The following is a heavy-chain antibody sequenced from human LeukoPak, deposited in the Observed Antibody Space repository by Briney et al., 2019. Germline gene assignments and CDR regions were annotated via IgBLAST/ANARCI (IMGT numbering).Heavy chain of an antibody. V-gene: IGHV4-4*02. CDR1: GGSIDITNY. D-gene: IGHD1-26*01. Sequence: PSETLSLTCGVSGGSIDITNYWSWVRQAPGKGLEWIGEIAHDGTTNYNPSLRSRVAMSFDRANNQFCLSLTSVTAADTAVYYCTREDRPYCPFAYWGQGVLVTVSS. CDR3: TREDRPYCPFAY. J-gene: IGHJ4*02. CDR2: IAHDGTT.